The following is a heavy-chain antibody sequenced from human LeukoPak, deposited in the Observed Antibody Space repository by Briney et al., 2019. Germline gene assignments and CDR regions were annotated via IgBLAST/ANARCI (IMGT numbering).Heavy chain of an antibody. J-gene: IGHJ5*02. D-gene: IGHD2-15*01. CDR1: GGSISSSSYY. V-gene: IGHV4-39*01. Sequence: SETLSLTSTVSGGSISSSSYYWGWIRQPPGKGLEWIGRIYYSGSSDYNPTLKCRVTITVDTSKNQFSPKISSETPADTAVYYCARVLVVVAEQGVWFDPWGQGTLVTVSS. CDR2: IYYSGSS. CDR3: ARVLVVVAEQGVWFDP.